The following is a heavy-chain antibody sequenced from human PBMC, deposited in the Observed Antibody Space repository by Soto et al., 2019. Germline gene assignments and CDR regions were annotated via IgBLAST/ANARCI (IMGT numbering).Heavy chain of an antibody. V-gene: IGHV3-23*01. D-gene: IGHD3-3*01. J-gene: IGHJ4*02. CDR1: GFIFSSYG. CDR2: ISGSGGST. Sequence: PGGSLRLSCAASGFIFSSYGMSWVRQAPGKGLEWVSGISGSGGSTYYADSVKGRFTISRDNSKNTLYLQMNSLRAEDTAVYYCAKDRAIFGVDPYGPAYDYWGQGTLVTVSS. CDR3: AKDRAIFGVDPYGPAYDY.